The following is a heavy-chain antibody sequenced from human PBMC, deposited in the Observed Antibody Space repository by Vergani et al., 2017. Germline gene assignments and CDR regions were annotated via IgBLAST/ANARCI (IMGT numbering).Heavy chain of an antibody. CDR1: GFTFSTYA. CDR3: VREGSYCGSTTCRNPSYVYYYHVDV. Sequence: LQLVESGGGLVQPGGSLRLSCAASGFTFSTYAMHWVRQAPGKGLEWVAIIYYDGSKKYYADSVKGRFTISRDNSRNTLDLLMSSLRAEDTAIYYCVREGSYCGSTTCRNPSYVYYYHVDVWGEGTTVTVSS. D-gene: IGHD2-21*01. J-gene: IGHJ6*03. V-gene: IGHV3-33*08. CDR2: IYYDGSKK.